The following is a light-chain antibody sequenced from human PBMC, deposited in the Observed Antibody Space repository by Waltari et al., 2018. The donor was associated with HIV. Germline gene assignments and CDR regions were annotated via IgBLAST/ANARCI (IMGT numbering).Light chain of an antibody. CDR2: EDN. CDR3: QSYDSSTWV. Sequence: NFMLTQPHSVSESPGKTVTISCTSSSGSIASNYVPWYQQRPGSAPTTVIYEDNQRPSGVPDRFSGSIDSSSNSASLTISGLKTEDEADYYCQSYDSSTWVFGGGTKLTVL. CDR1: SGSIASNY. V-gene: IGLV6-57*04. J-gene: IGLJ3*02.